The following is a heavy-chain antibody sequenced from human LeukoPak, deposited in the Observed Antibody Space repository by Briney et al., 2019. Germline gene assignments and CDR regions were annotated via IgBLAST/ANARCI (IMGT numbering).Heavy chain of an antibody. D-gene: IGHD2-15*01. Sequence: GASVKVSCKASGYTFTSYGISWVRQAPGQGLEWMGWISAYNGNTNYAQNLQGRVTMTTDTSTSTAYMDLRSLRSDDTAVYYCARASCSGGSCPSDYWGQGTLVIVSS. J-gene: IGHJ4*02. CDR1: GYTFTSYG. CDR2: ISAYNGNT. CDR3: ARASCSGGSCPSDY. V-gene: IGHV1-18*01.